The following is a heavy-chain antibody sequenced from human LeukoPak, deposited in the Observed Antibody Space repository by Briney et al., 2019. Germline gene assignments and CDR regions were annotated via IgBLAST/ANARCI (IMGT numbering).Heavy chain of an antibody. CDR3: ARDHSSGWCLDY. J-gene: IGHJ4*02. D-gene: IGHD6-19*01. V-gene: IGHV3-48*03. CDR2: ISSSGSTI. Sequence: GGSLRLSCAASGFTFSSYEMNWVRQAPGKGLEWVSYISSSGSTIYYADSVKGRFTISRDNSKNTLYLQMNSLRAEDTAVYYCARDHSSGWCLDYWGQGTLVTVSS. CDR1: GFTFSSYE.